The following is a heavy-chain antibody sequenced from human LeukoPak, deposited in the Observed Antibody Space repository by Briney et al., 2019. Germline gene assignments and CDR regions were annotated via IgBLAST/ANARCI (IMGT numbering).Heavy chain of an antibody. V-gene: IGHV3-66*01. D-gene: IGHD5-12*01. CDR3: ARSNSEYDR. Sequence: GGSLRLSCAASGFTVSSNYVTWVRQAPGKGLEWVSVIYSGGNTNYADSVKGRFTISRDNAKNSLYLQMNSLRDEDTAVYYCARSNSEYDRWGQGTLVTVSS. J-gene: IGHJ4*02. CDR1: GFTVSSNY. CDR2: IYSGGNT.